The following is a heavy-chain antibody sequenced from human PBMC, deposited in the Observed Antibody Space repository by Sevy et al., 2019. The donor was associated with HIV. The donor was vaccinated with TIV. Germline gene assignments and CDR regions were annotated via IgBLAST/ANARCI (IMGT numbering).Heavy chain of an antibody. CDR1: GFTFSKYW. CDR2: IKQDAGQK. CDR3: ARDDGNYYFHY. V-gene: IGHV3-7*01. J-gene: IGHJ4*02. D-gene: IGHD1-7*01. Sequence: GGSLRLSCAASGFTFSKYWMGWVRQAPGKGLEWVANIKQDAGQKYYVDSVKGRFTISRDNSKNSLYLQMNSLRAEDTAVYFCARDDGNYYFHYWGQGTLVTVSS.